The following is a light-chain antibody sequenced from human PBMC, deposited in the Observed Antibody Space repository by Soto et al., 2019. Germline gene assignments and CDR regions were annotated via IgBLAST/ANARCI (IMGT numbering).Light chain of an antibody. V-gene: IGKV3-15*01. J-gene: IGKJ1*01. CDR3: QQYDSCPSST. Sequence: EIVMTQSPATLSVSPGERATLSCRASQSISIHLAWYQQQPGQGPRLLIYGASTRDTGTPARFSGSGSGTEFTLTISSLQAEDFAVYYCQQYDSCPSSTFGQGTKVEIK. CDR2: GAS. CDR1: QSISIH.